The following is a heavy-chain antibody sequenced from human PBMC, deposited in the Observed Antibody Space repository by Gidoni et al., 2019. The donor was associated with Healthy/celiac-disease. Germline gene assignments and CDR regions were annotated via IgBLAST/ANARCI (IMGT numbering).Heavy chain of an antibody. CDR3: AKKGNYYGSGSYYNELDY. CDR2: ISGSGGST. V-gene: IGHV3-23*01. Sequence: EVQLLESGGGLVQPGGSLRLSCAASGFTFSSYAMSWVRQAPGKGLEWVSAISGSGGSTYYADSVKGRFTISRDNSKNTLYLQMNSLRAEDTAVYYCAKKGNYYGSGSYYNELDYWGQGTLVTVSS. CDR1: GFTFSSYA. D-gene: IGHD3-10*01. J-gene: IGHJ4*02.